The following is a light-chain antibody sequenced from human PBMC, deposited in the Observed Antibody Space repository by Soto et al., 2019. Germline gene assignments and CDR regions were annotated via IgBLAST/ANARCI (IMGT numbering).Light chain of an antibody. J-gene: IGKJ1*01. CDR3: QQRT. Sequence: EIVMTQSPATLPVSPGERATLSCRASQSVSSYLAWYQQKPGQAPRLLIYDASNRATGIPARFSGSGSGTDFTLSISSLELEDFAVYYCQQRTFGQGTKVDI. CDR2: DAS. CDR1: QSVSSY. V-gene: IGKV3-11*01.